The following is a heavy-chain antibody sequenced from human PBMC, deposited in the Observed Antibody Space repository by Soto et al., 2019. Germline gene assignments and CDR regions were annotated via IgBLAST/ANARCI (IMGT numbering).Heavy chain of an antibody. CDR3: ARSLRGYSGYSGY. CDR2: ISSSGSDT. J-gene: IGHJ4*02. CDR1: GFTFSDYY. V-gene: IGHV3-11*05. Sequence: QVQLVESGGGLVKPGGCLRLSCAASGFTFSDYYMSWIRQAPGKGLERVSYISSSGSDTNYADSVKGRFTVSRDNAKNSLYLQRNSLRAEDTAVYYCARSLRGYSGYSGYWGQGTLVTVSS. D-gene: IGHD5-12*01.